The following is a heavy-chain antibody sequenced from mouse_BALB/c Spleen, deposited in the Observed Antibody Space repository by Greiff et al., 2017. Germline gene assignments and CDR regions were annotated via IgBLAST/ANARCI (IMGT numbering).Heavy chain of an antibody. CDR2: ISYSGST. Sequence: EVQLQESGPSLVKPSQTLSLTCSVTGDSITSGYWNWIRKFPGNKLEYMGYISYSGSTYYNPSLKSRISITRDTSKNQYYLQLNSVTTEDTATYYCARRGEIYYRDPLDYWGQGTTLTVSS. CDR1: GDSITSGY. D-gene: IGHD2-1*01. V-gene: IGHV3-8*02. J-gene: IGHJ2*01. CDR3: ARRGEIYYRDPLDY.